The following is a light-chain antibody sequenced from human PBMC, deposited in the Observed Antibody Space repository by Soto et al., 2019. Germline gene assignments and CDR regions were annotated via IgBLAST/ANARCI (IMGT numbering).Light chain of an antibody. V-gene: IGKV3D-15*01. CDR1: QSVRSN. CDR2: GAS. CDR3: QQYDNWPPLT. J-gene: IGKJ4*01. Sequence: EVLMTQYPATLSLSPGERATLSCRASQSVRSNLAWYQQRRGQAPRLLIYGASSRATGIPARFSGSGSGTEFTLTISSLQSEDFSVYYCQQYDNWPPLTVGGGNKVEIK.